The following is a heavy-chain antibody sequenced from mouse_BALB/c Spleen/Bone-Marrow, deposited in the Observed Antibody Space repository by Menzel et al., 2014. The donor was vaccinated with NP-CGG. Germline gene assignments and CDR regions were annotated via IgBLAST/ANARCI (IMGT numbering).Heavy chain of an antibody. CDR3: ARSGYYGSSYFDY. CDR2: INPYNGDT. D-gene: IGHD1-1*01. J-gene: IGHJ2*01. Sequence: EVQLVESGPELVKPGASVKISCKASGYSFTGYFMNWVMPSHGKSLEWIGRINPYNGDTFYNQKFKGKATLTVDKSSSTAHMELRSLASEDSAVYYCARSGYYGSSYFDYWGQGTTLTVSS. CDR1: GYSFTGYF. V-gene: IGHV1-20*02.